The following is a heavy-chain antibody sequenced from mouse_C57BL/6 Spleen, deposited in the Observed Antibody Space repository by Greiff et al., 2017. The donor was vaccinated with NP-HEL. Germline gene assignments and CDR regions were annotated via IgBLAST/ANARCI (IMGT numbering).Heavy chain of an antibody. CDR1: GYTFTSYW. V-gene: IGHV1-69*01. D-gene: IGHD2-5*01. CDR2: IDPSDSYT. J-gene: IGHJ4*01. CDR3: ARNPAYSNYEGYYAMDY. Sequence: QVQLQQPGAELVMPGASVKLSCKASGYTFTSYWMHWVKQRPGQGLEWIGEIDPSDSYTNYNQKFKGKSTLTVDKSSSTAYMQLSSLTSEDSAVYYCARNPAYSNYEGYYAMDYWGQGTSVTVSS.